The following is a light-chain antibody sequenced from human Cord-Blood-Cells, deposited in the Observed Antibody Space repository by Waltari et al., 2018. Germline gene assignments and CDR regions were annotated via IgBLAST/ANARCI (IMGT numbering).Light chain of an antibody. CDR2: WAS. CDR1: QSVLYSSNNKNY. V-gene: IGKV4-1*01. CDR3: QQYLVLLT. J-gene: IGKJ5*01. Sequence: DIVMTQSPDSLAVSLGERATINCKSSQSVLYSSNNKNYLAWYQQKPGQPPKLPIYWASTQESGVPDRCSGSGSGTDFTLTISSLQAEDVAVYYYQQYLVLLTFGQGTRLEIK.